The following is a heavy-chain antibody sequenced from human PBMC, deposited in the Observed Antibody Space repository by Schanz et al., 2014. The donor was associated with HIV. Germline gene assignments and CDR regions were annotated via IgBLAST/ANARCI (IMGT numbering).Heavy chain of an antibody. CDR1: GFTFSNYA. Sequence: EVQLLESGGGLVQPGGSLRLSCVTSGFTFSNYAVSWVRQAPGKGLEWVSVVSDSGGNTYYADSVKGRFTIARDNLKNTFYLQMNSLRVEDTALYYCVKGRGVRATYVQFDCWGQGTLVRVSS. V-gene: IGHV3-23*01. J-gene: IGHJ4*02. CDR3: VKGRGVRATYVQFDC. CDR2: VSDSGGNT. D-gene: IGHD3-3*01.